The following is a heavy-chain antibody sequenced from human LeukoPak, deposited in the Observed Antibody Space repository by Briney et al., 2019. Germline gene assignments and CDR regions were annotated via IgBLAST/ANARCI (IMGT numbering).Heavy chain of an antibody. Sequence: PGGSLRLSCAASGFTFSSYAMSWVRQAPGKGLEWVSAISGSGGSTYYADSVKGRFTISRDNSKNTPYLQMNSLRAEDTAVYYCAKDRDYYDSSGYYNYWGQGTLVTVSS. CDR3: AKDRDYYDSSGYYNY. CDR1: GFTFSSYA. D-gene: IGHD3-22*01. CDR2: ISGSGGST. J-gene: IGHJ4*02. V-gene: IGHV3-23*01.